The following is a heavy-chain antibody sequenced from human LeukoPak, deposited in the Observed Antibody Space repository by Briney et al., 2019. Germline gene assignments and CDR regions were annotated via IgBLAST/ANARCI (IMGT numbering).Heavy chain of an antibody. J-gene: IGHJ5*02. CDR2: IYYSGST. CDR3: ARETYSTSRFDT. V-gene: IGHV4-31*03. Sequence: SETLSLTCTVSGGSTSSGGYYWNWIRQHPGKGLEWIANIYYSGSTYYNPSLKCRVTISVDTSKNQFSLKLGSVTAADTAVYYCARETYSTSRFDTWGQGTLVTVSS. CDR1: GGSTSSGGYY. D-gene: IGHD6-13*01.